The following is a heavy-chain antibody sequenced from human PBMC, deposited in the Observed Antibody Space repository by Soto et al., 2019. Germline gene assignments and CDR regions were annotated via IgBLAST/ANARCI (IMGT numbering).Heavy chain of an antibody. CDR3: ARGRITMVRGVIPKGFDP. CDR2: INHSGST. V-gene: IGHV4-34*01. CDR1: GGSFSGYY. J-gene: IGHJ5*02. Sequence: SETLSLTCAVYGGSFSGYYWSWIRQPPGKGLEWIGEINHSGSTNYNPSLKSRVTISVDTSKNQFSLKLSSVTAADTAVYYFARGRITMVRGVIPKGFDPWGQGTLVTVSS. D-gene: IGHD3-10*01.